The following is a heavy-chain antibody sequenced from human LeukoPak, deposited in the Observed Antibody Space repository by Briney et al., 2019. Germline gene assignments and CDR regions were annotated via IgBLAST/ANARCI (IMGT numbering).Heavy chain of an antibody. D-gene: IGHD2-15*01. CDR2: IRSKACGGTT. CDR1: GFTFGDYA. Sequence: PGGSLRLSCTGSGFTFGDYAMSWFRQAPGKGLEWVGFIRSKACGGTTEYAASVKGRFAISRDDSKSIAYLQMNSLKTEDTAVYYCTSYCSGGSCYSDYYYYGMAVWGQGTTVTVSS. V-gene: IGHV3-49*03. J-gene: IGHJ6*02. CDR3: TSYCSGGSCYSDYYYYGMAV.